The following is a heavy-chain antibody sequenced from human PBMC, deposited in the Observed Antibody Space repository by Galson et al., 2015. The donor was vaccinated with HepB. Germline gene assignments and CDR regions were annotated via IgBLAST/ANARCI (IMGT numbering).Heavy chain of an antibody. V-gene: IGHV3-30*18. CDR3: AKGMVAATLGGVSLGY. D-gene: IGHD2-15*01. J-gene: IGHJ4*02. CDR1: GFTFSSYG. CDR2: ISYDGSNK. Sequence: SLRLSCAASGFTFSSYGMHWVRQAPGKGLEWVAVISYDGSNKYYADSVKGRFTISRDNSKNTLYLQMNSLRAEDTAVYYCAKGMVAATLGGVSLGYWGQGTLVTVSS.